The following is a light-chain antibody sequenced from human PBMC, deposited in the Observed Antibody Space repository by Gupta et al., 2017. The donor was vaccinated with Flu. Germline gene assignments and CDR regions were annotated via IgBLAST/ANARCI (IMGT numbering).Light chain of an antibody. CDR1: QDITNY. Sequence: PSSLSASVGDRVTITCQASQDITNYLNWYQQKPGKAPKLLIYDASNLETGVPSRFSGSGSGTDFSFTISSLQPEDTATYYCQQYDNLPLIFGGGTKVEIK. V-gene: IGKV1-33*01. CDR2: DAS. J-gene: IGKJ4*01. CDR3: QQYDNLPLI.